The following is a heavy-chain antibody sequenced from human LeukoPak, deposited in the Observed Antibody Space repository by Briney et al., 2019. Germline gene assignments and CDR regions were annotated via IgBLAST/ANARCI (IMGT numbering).Heavy chain of an antibody. D-gene: IGHD6-25*01. V-gene: IGHV3-20*04. Sequence: GGSLRPSCAASGFTSGDYGMSWVRQAPGKGLEWVSGINWNGGSTGYADSVKGRFTISRDNAKNSLYLQMNSLRAEDTALYYCARASGPAGPYYFDYWGQGTLVTVSS. CDR1: GFTSGDYG. CDR2: INWNGGST. J-gene: IGHJ4*02. CDR3: ARASGPAGPYYFDY.